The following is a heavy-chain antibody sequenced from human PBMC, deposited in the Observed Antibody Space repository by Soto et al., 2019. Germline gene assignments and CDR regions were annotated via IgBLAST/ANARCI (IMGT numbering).Heavy chain of an antibody. V-gene: IGHV1-69*01. CDR1: GGTFSSYA. CDR3: ARCNSVQLGYGD. CDR2: IIPIFGTA. J-gene: IGHJ4*02. D-gene: IGHD6-6*01. Sequence: SVQVSCKASGGTFSSYAISWVRQAPGQGLEWMGGIIPIFGTANYAQKFQGRVTITADESTSTAYMELSSLRSEDTAVYYCARCNSVQLGYGDWGQGTLVTVAS.